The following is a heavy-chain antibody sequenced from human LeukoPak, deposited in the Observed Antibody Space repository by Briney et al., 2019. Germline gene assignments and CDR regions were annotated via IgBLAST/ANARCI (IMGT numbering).Heavy chain of an antibody. J-gene: IGHJ4*02. V-gene: IGHV3-7*01. CDR2: IKEDESEK. CDR3: TVVRGVDY. D-gene: IGHD4-23*01. Sequence: GGSLRLSCAASGFTFSSYWMSWVRQAPGKGLEWVANIKEDESEKYYRDSVKGRFTISRGNAKNTLYLQMNSLRAEDTAVYYCTVVRGVDYWGQGTLVTVSS. CDR1: GFTFSSYW.